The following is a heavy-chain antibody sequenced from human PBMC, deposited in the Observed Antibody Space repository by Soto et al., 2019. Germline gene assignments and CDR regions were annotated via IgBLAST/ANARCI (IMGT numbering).Heavy chain of an antibody. V-gene: IGHV3-7*01. D-gene: IGHD1-26*01. Sequence: EVQLVESRGGLVQLGGSRRLSCAASGFTFSSFWMTWVRQAPGKGLEWVANIKQDGSEKYYVDSVKGRFTISRDNARNSLFLEMKSLRSEDTAVYSCVRDRSGSYLEGFDYWGQGTLVTVSS. CDR2: IKQDGSEK. J-gene: IGHJ4*02. CDR3: VRDRSGSYLEGFDY. CDR1: GFTFSSFW.